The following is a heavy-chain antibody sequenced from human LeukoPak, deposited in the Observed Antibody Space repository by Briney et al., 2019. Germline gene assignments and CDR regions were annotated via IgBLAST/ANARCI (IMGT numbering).Heavy chain of an antibody. Sequence: PGGSLRLSCVASGFSFRSYEMNWVRQAPGKGLEWVSYISSSGSATYDADPVKGRFTTSRDNAKNSLYLQMDSLRAEDTAVYYCARVSHVVVGTTLLGYWGQGTLVTVSS. V-gene: IGHV3-48*03. J-gene: IGHJ4*02. CDR1: GFSFRSYE. CDR2: ISSSGSAT. CDR3: ARVSHVVVGTTLLGY. D-gene: IGHD3-22*01.